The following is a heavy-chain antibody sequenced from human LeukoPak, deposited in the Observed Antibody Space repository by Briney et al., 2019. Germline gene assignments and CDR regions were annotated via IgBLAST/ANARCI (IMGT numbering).Heavy chain of an antibody. CDR2: ISSSSTI. J-gene: IGHJ4*02. Sequence: GGSLRLSCAASGFTFSSYSMNWVRLAPGKGLERVSYISSSSTIYYADSVKGRFTISRDNAKNSLYLQMNSLRAEDTAVYYCARDQALAFWGQGTLVTVSS. D-gene: IGHD5-12*01. CDR1: GFTFSSYS. V-gene: IGHV3-48*04. CDR3: ARDQALAF.